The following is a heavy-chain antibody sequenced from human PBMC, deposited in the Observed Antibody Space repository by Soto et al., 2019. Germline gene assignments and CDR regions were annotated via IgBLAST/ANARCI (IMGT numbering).Heavy chain of an antibody. J-gene: IGHJ4*02. D-gene: IGHD3-10*01. CDR3: ARDHGGVGLTLEY. CDR2: ISNSGRST. V-gene: IGHV3-11*01. CDR1: GFILSDYS. Sequence: QVHLEESGGGLVKPGGSLRLSCTASGFILSDYSLSWIRQAPRQGLEWVSDISNSGRSTHHADSVEGQFTISMENATDSLYLQMNSLRPEDSAIDYCARDHGGVGLTLEYWGQGTLVTVSS.